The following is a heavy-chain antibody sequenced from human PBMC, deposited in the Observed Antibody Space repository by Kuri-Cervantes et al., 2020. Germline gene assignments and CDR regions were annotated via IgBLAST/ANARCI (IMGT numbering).Heavy chain of an antibody. V-gene: IGHV3-9*01. J-gene: IGHJ4*02. CDR1: GFTFDDYA. CDR2: ISWNSGSI. D-gene: IGHD6-19*01. Sequence: SLKISCAASGFTFDDYAMHWVRQAPGKSLEWVSGISWNSGSIGYADSVKGRFTISRDNSKNTLYLQMNSLRAEDTAVYYCAKGLYSSGWYLGGQTDYFDYWGQGTLVTVSS. CDR3: AKGLYSSGWYLGGQTDYFDY.